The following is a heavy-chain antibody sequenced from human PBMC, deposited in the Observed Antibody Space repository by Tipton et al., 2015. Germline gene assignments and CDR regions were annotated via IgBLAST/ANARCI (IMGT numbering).Heavy chain of an antibody. J-gene: IGHJ6*02. Sequence: GSLRLSCAASGFTVSSTYMSWVRQAPGKGLECVSVLYTGGTTYYADSVKGRFTISRDISNNTVSLEMNSLRAEDTAVYYCARDGYYDVWSGYYGMDVWGQGTTVTVSS. V-gene: IGHV3-53*01. CDR1: GFTVSSTY. D-gene: IGHD3-3*01. CDR2: LYTGGTT. CDR3: ARDGYYDVWSGYYGMDV.